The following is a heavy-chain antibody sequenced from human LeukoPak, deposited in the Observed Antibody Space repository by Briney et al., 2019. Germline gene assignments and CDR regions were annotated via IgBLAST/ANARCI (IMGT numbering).Heavy chain of an antibody. J-gene: IGHJ3*02. D-gene: IGHD3-10*01. CDR2: IYYSGST. CDR3: ARESSGTYAFDI. V-gene: IGHV4-59*11. CDR1: GGSISSHS. Sequence: PSETLSLTCTVSGGSISSHSWNWIRQPPGKGLEWIGYIYYSGSTNYNPSLQSLVTISVDMSKNQFSLKLSSVTAADTAVYYCARESSGTYAFDIWGQGTMVTVSS.